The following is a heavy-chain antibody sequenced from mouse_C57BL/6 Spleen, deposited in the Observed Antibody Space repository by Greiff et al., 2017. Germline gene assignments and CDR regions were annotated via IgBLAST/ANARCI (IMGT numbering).Heavy chain of an antibody. CDR2: IDPSDSYT. V-gene: IGHV1-69*01. D-gene: IGHD2-2*01. Sequence: QVQLQQPGAELVMPGASVKLSCKASGYTFTSYWMHWVKQRPGQGLEWIGEIDPSDSYTNYNQKFKGKSTLTVDKSSSTAYMQLRSLTSEDSAVYYCAREGLWLREGLDYWGQGTTLTVSS. J-gene: IGHJ2*01. CDR3: AREGLWLREGLDY. CDR1: GYTFTSYW.